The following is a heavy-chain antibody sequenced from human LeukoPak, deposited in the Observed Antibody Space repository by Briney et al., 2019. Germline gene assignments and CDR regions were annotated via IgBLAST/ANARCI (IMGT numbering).Heavy chain of an antibody. CDR3: AGRYLYYYYYYMDV. Sequence: PSETLSLTCTVSGGSISSYYWSWIRQPPGKGLEWIGYIYYSGSTNYNPSLKSRVTISVDTSKNQFSLKLTSMTAADTAVYYCAGRYLYYYYYYMDVWGKGTTVTVSS. CDR1: GGSISSYY. J-gene: IGHJ6*03. V-gene: IGHV4-59*12. D-gene: IGHD2-2*02. CDR2: IYYSGST.